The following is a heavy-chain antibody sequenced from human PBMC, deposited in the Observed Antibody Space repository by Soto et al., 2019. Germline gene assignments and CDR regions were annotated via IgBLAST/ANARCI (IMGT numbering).Heavy chain of an antibody. J-gene: IGHJ6*02. CDR2: ISYDGSNK. CDR1: GFTFSSYA. V-gene: IGHV3-30-3*01. Sequence: GGSLRLSCAASGFTFSSYAMHWVRQAPGKGLEWVAVISYDGSNKYYADSVKGRFTISRDNSKNTLYLQMNSLRAEDTAVYYCARDSVTTYNSAHYYYYGMDVWGQGTTVTVSS. D-gene: IGHD4-17*01. CDR3: ARDSVTTYNSAHYYYYGMDV.